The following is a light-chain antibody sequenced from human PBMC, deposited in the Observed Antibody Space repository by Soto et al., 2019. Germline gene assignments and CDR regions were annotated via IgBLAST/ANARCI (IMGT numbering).Light chain of an antibody. CDR1: QSVSSY. Sequence: DIXXTQSPATLSLSPGDRATLSCTASQSVSSYLAWYQQKPGQAPRLLIYDASNRATGIPARFSGSGSGTDFSLTISSLEPEDFAVYYCQHRGNWPLTFGGGTKVEIK. J-gene: IGKJ4*01. V-gene: IGKV3-11*01. CDR3: QHRGNWPLT. CDR2: DAS.